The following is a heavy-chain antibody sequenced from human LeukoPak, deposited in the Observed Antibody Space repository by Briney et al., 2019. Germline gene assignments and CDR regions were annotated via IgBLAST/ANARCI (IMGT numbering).Heavy chain of an antibody. D-gene: IGHD3-22*01. CDR1: GFTFSSYS. CDR2: TSSSSSYI. CDR3: ARGDPYYYDSSGYPADY. Sequence: GGSLRLSCAASGFTFSSYSMNWVRQAPGKGLEWVSSTSSSSSYIYYADSVKGRFTISRDNAKNSLYLQMNSLRAEDTAVYYCARGDPYYYDSSGYPADYWGQGTLVTVSS. V-gene: IGHV3-21*01. J-gene: IGHJ4*02.